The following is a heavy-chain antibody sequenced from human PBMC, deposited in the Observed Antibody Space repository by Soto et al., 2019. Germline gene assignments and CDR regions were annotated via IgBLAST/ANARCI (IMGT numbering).Heavy chain of an antibody. CDR2: IIPIFGTP. Sequence: QVQLVQSGAEVKKPGSSVKVSCKASGGTFSNSTINWVRQAPGQGLEWMGGIIPIFGTPNYAQKFQGRVPITADKSPSAEHMERLSLRSEATSVYYCTTLSYYYGSSRYLKRCYYYGIDVWGQGTTVIGSS. J-gene: IGHJ6*02. V-gene: IGHV1-69*06. CDR1: GGTFSNST. CDR3: TTLSYYYGSSRYLKRCYYYGIDV. D-gene: IGHD3-22*01.